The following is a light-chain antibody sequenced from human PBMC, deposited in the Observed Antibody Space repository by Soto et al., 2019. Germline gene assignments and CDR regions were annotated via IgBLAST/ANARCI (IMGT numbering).Light chain of an antibody. CDR3: QQSYRRPYT. CDR1: QSINIY. V-gene: IGKV1-39*01. Sequence: IQMTQSPSSLSASVGDSVTVTCRASQSINIYLNWYQQKPGKAPTLLFYGASSLQTGVPSRFNGGGSRTDFPLTISSLQPVDFGTYSCQQSYRRPYTFGQGTKLEIK. CDR2: GAS. J-gene: IGKJ2*01.